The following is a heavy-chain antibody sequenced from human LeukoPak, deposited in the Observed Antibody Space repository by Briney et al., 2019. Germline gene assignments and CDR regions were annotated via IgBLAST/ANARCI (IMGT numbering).Heavy chain of an antibody. CDR1: GYTFTSYD. CDR3: ATEMIFGVVISDY. D-gene: IGHD3-3*01. Sequence: ASVKVSCKASGYTFTSYDINWVRQATGQGLEWMGWMNPNSGNTGYAQKFQGRVTMTRNTSISTAYMELSSLRSEDTAVYYCATEMIFGVVISDYWGQGTLVTVSS. CDR2: MNPNSGNT. J-gene: IGHJ4*02. V-gene: IGHV1-8*01.